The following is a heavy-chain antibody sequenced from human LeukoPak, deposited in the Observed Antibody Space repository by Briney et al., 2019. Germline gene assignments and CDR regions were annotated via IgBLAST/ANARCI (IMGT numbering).Heavy chain of an antibody. J-gene: IGHJ5*02. V-gene: IGHV3-30-3*01. D-gene: IGHD6-19*01. CDR3: ARAGSPTQNWFDP. CDR1: GCSFSTYT. Sequence: GRSLRLSCAASGCSFSTYTMHWVRQAPGKGLEWVAVISFDGNTKLYADSVKGRFTISRDDSKSTLYLQMNSLRPEDTAVYYCARAGSPTQNWFDPWGQGTLVTVSS. CDR2: ISFDGNTK.